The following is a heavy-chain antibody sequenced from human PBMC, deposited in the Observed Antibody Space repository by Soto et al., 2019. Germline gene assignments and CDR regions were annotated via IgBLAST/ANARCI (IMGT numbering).Heavy chain of an antibody. Sequence: GGSLRLSCAASGFTFSSYSMNWVRQAPGKGLEWVSSISSSSSYIYYADSVKGRFTISRDNAKNSLYLQMNSLRAEDTAVYYCARLAGASLGEQYYYYGMDVWGQGTTVTVSS. J-gene: IGHJ6*02. D-gene: IGHD3-16*01. CDR2: ISSSSSYI. CDR3: ARLAGASLGEQYYYYGMDV. CDR1: GFTFSSYS. V-gene: IGHV3-21*01.